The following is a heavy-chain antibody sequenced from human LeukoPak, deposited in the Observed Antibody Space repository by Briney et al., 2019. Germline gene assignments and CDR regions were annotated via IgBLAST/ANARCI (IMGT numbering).Heavy chain of an antibody. J-gene: IGHJ6*03. CDR1: GASISSNSYY. CDR3: ARVSWFPGTSYYYMDA. V-gene: IGHV4-39*01. D-gene: IGHD1-1*01. Sequence: PSETLSLTCTVSGASISSNSYYWGWIRQPPGKGLEWIGSIYFSGSTYYNPSLKSRVTISIDTSKNQFSLKLSSVTAADTAVYYCARVSWFPGTSYYYMDAWGKGTTVTVSS. CDR2: IYFSGST.